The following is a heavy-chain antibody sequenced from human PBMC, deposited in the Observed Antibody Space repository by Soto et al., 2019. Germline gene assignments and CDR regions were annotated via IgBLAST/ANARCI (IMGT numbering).Heavy chain of an antibody. CDR3: AKDNGSGCDWLRVGDASDI. Sequence: GGSLRLSCAASGLTVSSYGMHGVRQAPGKGLEWVAVISYDGSNKYYADSVKGRLTISRDNSKNTLYLQMNSLRGEDTAVYYCAKDNGSGCDWLRVGDASDIWGQGTMVTVSS. CDR2: ISYDGSNK. V-gene: IGHV3-30*18. D-gene: IGHD5-12*01. J-gene: IGHJ3*02. CDR1: GLTVSSYG.